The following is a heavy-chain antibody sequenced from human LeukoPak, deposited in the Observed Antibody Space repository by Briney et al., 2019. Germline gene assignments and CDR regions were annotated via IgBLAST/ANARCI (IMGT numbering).Heavy chain of an antibody. D-gene: IGHD3-22*01. CDR3: TKTYYYDSSGYWV. V-gene: IGHV1-46*03. CDR2: INPSGGST. CDR1: GGTFSSYA. J-gene: IGHJ4*02. Sequence: GSSVKVSCKASGGTFSSYAISWVRQAPGQGLEWMGIINPSGGSTSYAQKFQGRVTMTRDTSTSTVYMELSSLRSEDTAVYYCTKTYYYDSSGYWVWGQGTLVTVSS.